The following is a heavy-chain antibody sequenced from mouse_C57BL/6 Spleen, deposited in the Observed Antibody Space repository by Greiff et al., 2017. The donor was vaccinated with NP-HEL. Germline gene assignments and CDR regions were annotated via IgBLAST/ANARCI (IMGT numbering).Heavy chain of an antibody. CDR1: GYSITSGYY. Sequence: ESGPGLVKPSQSLSLTCSVTGYSITSGYYWNWIRQFPGNKLEWMGYISYDGSNNYNPSLKNRISITRDTSKNQFFLKLNSVTTEDTATYYCAREPGSPWYFDVWGTGTTVTVSS. CDR3: AREPGSPWYFDV. J-gene: IGHJ1*03. CDR2: ISYDGSN. D-gene: IGHD1-1*01. V-gene: IGHV3-6*01.